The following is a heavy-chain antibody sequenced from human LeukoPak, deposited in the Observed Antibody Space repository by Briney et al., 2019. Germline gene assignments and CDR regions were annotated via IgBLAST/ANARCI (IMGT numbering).Heavy chain of an antibody. D-gene: IGHD5-18*01. CDR3: ARVTNSYWPDDY. J-gene: IGHJ4*02. CDR1: GGTFSSYA. V-gene: IGHV1-69*13. Sequence: ASVKVSCKASGGTFSSYAISWVRQAPGQGLEWMGGIIPIFGTANYAQKFQGRVTITADESTSSAYMELSSLRSEDTAVYYCARVTNSYWPDDYWGQGTLVTVSS. CDR2: IIPIFGTA.